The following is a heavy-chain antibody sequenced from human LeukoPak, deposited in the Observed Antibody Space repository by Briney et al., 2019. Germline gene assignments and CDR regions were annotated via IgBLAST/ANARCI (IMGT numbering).Heavy chain of an antibody. CDR3: ARDPRQSAYYYYGMDV. CDR1: GFTFSDYY. D-gene: IGHD4-11*01. CDR2: ISSSGSTI. V-gene: IGHV3-11*01. J-gene: IGHJ6*02. Sequence: GGSLRLSCAASGFTFSDYYMSWIRQAPGKGLEWVSYISSSGSTIYYTDSVKGRFTISRDNAKNSLYLQMNSLRAEDTAVYYCARDPRQSAYYYYGMDVWGQGTTVTVSS.